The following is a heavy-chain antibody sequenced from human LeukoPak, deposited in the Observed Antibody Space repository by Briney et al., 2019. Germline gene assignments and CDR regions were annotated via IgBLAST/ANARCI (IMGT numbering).Heavy chain of an antibody. CDR3: AREGGQQWLVPLDY. V-gene: IGHV3-48*03. Sequence: GGSLRLSCAASGFTFSSHEMNWVRQAPGKGLEWVSYISSSGSTIYYADSVKGRFTISRDNAKNSLYLQMNSLRAEDTAVYYCAREGGQQWLVPLDYWGQGTLVTVSS. D-gene: IGHD6-19*01. CDR2: ISSSGSTI. CDR1: GFTFSSHE. J-gene: IGHJ4*02.